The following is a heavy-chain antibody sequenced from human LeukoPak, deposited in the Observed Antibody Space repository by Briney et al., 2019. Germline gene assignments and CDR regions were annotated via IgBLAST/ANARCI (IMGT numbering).Heavy chain of an antibody. V-gene: IGHV3-7*01. D-gene: IGHD2/OR15-2a*01. CDR1: GFTFSSYW. Sequence: PGGSLRLSCAASGFTFSSYWMSWVRQAPGKGLEWVANIKQDGSEKYYVDSVKGRFTISRDNAKNSLYLQMNSLRAEDTAVYYCARVVYFYLYYFDYWGQGTPVTVSS. J-gene: IGHJ4*02. CDR3: ARVVYFYLYYFDY. CDR2: IKQDGSEK.